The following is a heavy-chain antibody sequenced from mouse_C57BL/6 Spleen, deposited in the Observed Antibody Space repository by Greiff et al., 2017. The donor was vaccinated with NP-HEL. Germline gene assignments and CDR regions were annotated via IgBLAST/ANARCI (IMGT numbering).Heavy chain of an antibody. J-gene: IGHJ4*01. CDR3: ARSGDYDVYYAMDY. CDR1: GYAFSSSW. D-gene: IGHD2-4*01. CDR2: IYPGDGDT. V-gene: IGHV1-82*01. Sequence: VQLQQSGPELVKPGASVKISCKASGYAFSSSWMNWVKQRPGKGLEWIGRIYPGDGDTNYNGKFKGKATLTADKSSSTAYMQLSSLTSEDSAVYFCARSGDYDVYYAMDYWGQGTSVTVSS.